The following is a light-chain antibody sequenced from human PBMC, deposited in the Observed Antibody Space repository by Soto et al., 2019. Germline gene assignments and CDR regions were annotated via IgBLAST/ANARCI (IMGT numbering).Light chain of an antibody. Sequence: EMVLTQSPATLSVSPGERATLSCRASQSVSSNLAWYQQKPGQAPRLVIYGASTRAAGIPARFSGSGSGTDFTLTISRLQSEDFAVYYCLQYNKWPRTFGQGTKVDI. V-gene: IGKV3-15*01. CDR2: GAS. CDR1: QSVSSN. J-gene: IGKJ1*01. CDR3: LQYNKWPRT.